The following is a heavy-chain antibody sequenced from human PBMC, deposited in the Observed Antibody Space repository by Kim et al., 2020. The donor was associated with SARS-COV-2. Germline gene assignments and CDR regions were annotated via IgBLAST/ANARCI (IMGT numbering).Heavy chain of an antibody. V-gene: IGHV3-43*02. CDR2: ISGDGGST. J-gene: IGHJ4*02. Sequence: GGSLRLSCAASGFTFDDYAMHWVRQAPGKGLEWVSLISGDGGSTYYADSVKGRFTISRDNSKNSLYLQMNSLRTEDTALYYCAKDRALGPHASYFDYWGQGTLVTVSS. CDR3: AKDRALGPHASYFDY. D-gene: IGHD7-27*01. CDR1: GFTFDDYA.